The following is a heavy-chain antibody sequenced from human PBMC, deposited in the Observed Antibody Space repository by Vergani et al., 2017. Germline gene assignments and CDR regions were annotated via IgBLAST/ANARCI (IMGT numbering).Heavy chain of an antibody. V-gene: IGHV3-11*04. CDR3: ARDRGSTAN. CDR2: ISSSGTIV. CDR1: GFTSSDSY. D-gene: IGHD3-10*01. Sequence: QVQRVESGGGLVKPGGPLTLSCAASGFTSSDSYMSWVRQAPGMGLEWVSYISSSGTIVYYADSVKGRFTISRDNAKNSLYLQMNSLRAEDTAVYYCARDRGSTANWSQGTLVTVSS. J-gene: IGHJ4*02.